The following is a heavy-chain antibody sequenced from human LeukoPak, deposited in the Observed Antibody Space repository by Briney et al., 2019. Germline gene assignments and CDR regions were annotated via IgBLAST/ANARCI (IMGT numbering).Heavy chain of an antibody. CDR2: ISYDGSNK. Sequence: GRSLRLSCAASGFTFSSYGMHWVRQAPGKGLEWVAVISYDGSNKYYADSVKGRFTISRDNSKNTLYLLMNSLRAEDTAVYYCAKAKLGSSGFGFGYWGQGTLVTVSS. CDR1: GFTFSSYG. J-gene: IGHJ4*02. CDR3: AKAKLGSSGFGFGY. V-gene: IGHV3-30*18. D-gene: IGHD3-22*01.